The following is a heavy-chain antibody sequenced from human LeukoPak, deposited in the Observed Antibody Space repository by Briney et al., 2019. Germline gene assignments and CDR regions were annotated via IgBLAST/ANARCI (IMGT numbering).Heavy chain of an antibody. V-gene: IGHV3-30*18. CDR2: ISYDGSNK. D-gene: IGHD3-10*01. CDR1: GFTFSSYG. J-gene: IGHJ6*04. Sequence: ARSLRLSCAASGFTFSSYGMHWVRQAPGKGLEWVAVISYDGSNKYYAASVKGRFPISRDNSKNTLYLQMDSLRAEDTAAYYCAKDGAWFGELYKRYYGMDVWGKGTTVTVSS. CDR3: AKDGAWFGELYKRYYGMDV.